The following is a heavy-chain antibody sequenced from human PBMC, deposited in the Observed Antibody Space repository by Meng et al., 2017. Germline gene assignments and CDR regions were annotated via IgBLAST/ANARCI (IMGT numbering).Heavy chain of an antibody. CDR2: INAGNGNT. CDR1: VYTFTSYV. Sequence: QVKLVQSGAEVKKPGAAAKVSGKSSVYTFTSYVMHWVRQAPGQRLEWMGWINAGNGNTKYSQKFQGRVTITRDTSASTAYMELSSLRSEDTAVYYCARDKLKTFDPWGQGTLVTVSS. J-gene: IGHJ5*02. CDR3: ARDKLKTFDP. V-gene: IGHV1-3*01.